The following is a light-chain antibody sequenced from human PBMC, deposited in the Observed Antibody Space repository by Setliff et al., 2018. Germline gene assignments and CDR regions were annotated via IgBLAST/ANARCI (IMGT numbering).Light chain of an antibody. Sequence: QSALTQPASVSGSPGQSITISCSGTSSDVGSYDFVSWYQQHPGKAPKVIIYDVSNRPSGVSNRFSGSKSGNTASLTISGLQAEDEADYFCSSYTSSNTLEVFGTGTKVTVL. CDR2: DVS. CDR3: SSYTSSNTLEV. CDR1: SSDVGSYDF. V-gene: IGLV2-14*03. J-gene: IGLJ1*01.